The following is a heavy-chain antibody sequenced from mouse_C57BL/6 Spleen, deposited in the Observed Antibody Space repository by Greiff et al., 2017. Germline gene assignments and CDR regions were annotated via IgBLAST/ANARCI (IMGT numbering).Heavy chain of an antibody. CDR1: GYTFTSYD. V-gene: IGHV1-85*01. D-gene: IGHD1-1*01. CDR2: IYPRDGST. CDR3: ARGDYDGSIYWYFDV. J-gene: IGHJ1*03. Sequence: VQLQQSGPELVKPGASVKLSCKASGYTFTSYDINWVKQRPGQGLAWIGWIYPRDGSTKYNEKFKGKATLTVDTSSSTAYMELHSLTSGDSAVYFWARGDYDGSIYWYFDVWGTGTTVTVAS.